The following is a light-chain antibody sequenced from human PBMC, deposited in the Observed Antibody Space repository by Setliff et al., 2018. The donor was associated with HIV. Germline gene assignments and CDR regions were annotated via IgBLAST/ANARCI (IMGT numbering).Light chain of an antibody. J-gene: IGLJ1*01. CDR2: EVS. V-gene: IGLV2-23*02. Sequence: QSVLTQPASVSGSPGPSIAISCTGTSRDVGGYDLVSWYQQHPGKAPKLVIHEVSKRPSGVSNRFSGSKSGNTASLTISGLQAEDEADYYCCVYAGRTTFVFGTGTKVTVL. CDR3: CVYAGRTTFV. CDR1: SRDVGGYDL.